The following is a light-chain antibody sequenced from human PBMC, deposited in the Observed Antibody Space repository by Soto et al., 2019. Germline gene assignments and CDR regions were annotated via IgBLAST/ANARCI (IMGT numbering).Light chain of an antibody. CDR1: QGWSRK. J-gene: IGKJ4*01. V-gene: IGKV3-15*01. Sequence: DIVVSQSPATLSVAPGERVTFSCRASQGWSRKLAWYQHKPGQAPRLLISGASTGATGIPARFSGSGSGTEFTLTISSLQSEDCAIYYCQQYHTWPITFGGVGKADIK. CDR2: GAS. CDR3: QQYHTWPIT.